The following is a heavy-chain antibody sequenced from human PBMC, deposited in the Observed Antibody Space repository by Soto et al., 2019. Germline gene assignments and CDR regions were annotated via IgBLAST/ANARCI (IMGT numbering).Heavy chain of an antibody. CDR1: GFTFSTYW. D-gene: IGHD2-15*01. CDR2: IEQDASEK. V-gene: IGHV3-7*01. CDR3: VRGGYCSGGSCYSGSGY. Sequence: EVQLVESGGGLVQPGGSLRLSCAASGFTFSTYWMIWVRQAPGKGLEWVANIEQDASEKYYVDSVKGRFTISRDNAKNSLFLQMHSLRAEDTAVYYCVRGGYCSGGSCYSGSGYWGQGTLVTVSS. J-gene: IGHJ4*02.